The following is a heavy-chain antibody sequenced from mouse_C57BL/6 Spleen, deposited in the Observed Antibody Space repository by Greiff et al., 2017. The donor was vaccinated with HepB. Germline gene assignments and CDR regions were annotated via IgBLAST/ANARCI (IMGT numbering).Heavy chain of an antibody. D-gene: IGHD2-4*01. J-gene: IGHJ3*01. Sequence: EVQLQQSGPELVKPGASVKMSCKASGYTFTDYNMHWVKQSHGKSLEWIGYINPNNGGTSYNQKFKGKATLTVNKSSSPAYMELRSLTSEDSAVYYCARGGYDYDGAWFAYWGQGTLVTVSA. CDR3: ARGGYDYDGAWFAY. CDR2: INPNNGGT. CDR1: GYTFTDYN. V-gene: IGHV1-22*01.